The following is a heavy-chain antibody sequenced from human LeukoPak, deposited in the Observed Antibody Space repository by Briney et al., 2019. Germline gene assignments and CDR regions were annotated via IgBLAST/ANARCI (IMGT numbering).Heavy chain of an antibody. D-gene: IGHD5-18*01. Sequence: GRSLRLSCAASGFTFSSYAMHWVRQAPGKGLEWVAVISYDGSNKYYADSVKGRFTISRDNSKNTLYPQMNSLRAEDTAVYYCAAETTFRGYSYGFAFDYWGRGTLVTVSS. CDR3: AAETTFRGYSYGFAFDY. J-gene: IGHJ4*02. V-gene: IGHV3-30-3*01. CDR2: ISYDGSNK. CDR1: GFTFSSYA.